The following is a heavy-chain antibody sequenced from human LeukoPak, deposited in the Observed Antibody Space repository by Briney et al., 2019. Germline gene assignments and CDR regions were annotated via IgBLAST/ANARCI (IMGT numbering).Heavy chain of an antibody. Sequence: PSETLSLTCTVSGGSISGYYWSWIRQPAGKGLEWIGRIHTSGSTNYNPSLKSRVTMSVDTSKNQFSLKLSSVTAADTAVYYCARDQYYYGSGSLYMDVWGKGTTVTISS. D-gene: IGHD3-10*01. CDR1: GGSISGYY. CDR2: IHTSGST. CDR3: ARDQYYYGSGSLYMDV. V-gene: IGHV4-4*07. J-gene: IGHJ6*03.